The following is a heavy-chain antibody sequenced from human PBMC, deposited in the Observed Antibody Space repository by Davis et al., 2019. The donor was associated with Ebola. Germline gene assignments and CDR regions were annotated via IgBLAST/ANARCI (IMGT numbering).Heavy chain of an antibody. CDR3: ARMRRGDYGATFDN. D-gene: IGHD4/OR15-4a*01. CDR2: IIPILGIA. J-gene: IGHJ4*02. V-gene: IGHV1-69*04. CDR1: GYTFTSYG. Sequence: SVKVSCKASGYTFTSYGISWVRQAPGQGLEWMGRIIPILGIANYAQKFQGRVTITADKSTSTAYMELSSLRPEDTAVYYCARMRRGDYGATFDNWGQGTLVTVSS.